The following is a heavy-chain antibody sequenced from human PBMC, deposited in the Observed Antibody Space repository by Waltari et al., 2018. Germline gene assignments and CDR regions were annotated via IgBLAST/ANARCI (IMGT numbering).Heavy chain of an antibody. J-gene: IGHJ4*02. Sequence: EVQLVQPGAEVKKPGATVKISCKASGYTFTDYYMHWGQQAPGKGLEWMGRVDPEDGETIYAEKFQGRVTITADTSTDTAYMELSSLRSEDTAVYYCATARTMVRGAETDYWGQGTLVTVSS. CDR2: VDPEDGET. CDR3: ATARTMVRGAETDY. D-gene: IGHD3-10*01. V-gene: IGHV1-69-2*01. CDR1: GYTFTDYY.